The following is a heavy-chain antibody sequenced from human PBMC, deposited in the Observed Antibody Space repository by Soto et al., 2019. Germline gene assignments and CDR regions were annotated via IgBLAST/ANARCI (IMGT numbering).Heavy chain of an antibody. CDR2: ISGSGGST. J-gene: IGHJ6*02. CDR3: AKYIRDDSSLFKSSFYYYGMDV. CDR1: GFTFSSYA. D-gene: IGHD3-22*01. Sequence: EVQLLESGGGLVQPGGSLRLSCAASGFTFSSYAMSWVRQAPGKGLEWVSAISGSGGSTYYADSVKGRFTISRDNAKNTLYLTMNSLRAEDTAVYYCAKYIRDDSSLFKSSFYYYGMDVWGQGTTVTVSS. V-gene: IGHV3-23*01.